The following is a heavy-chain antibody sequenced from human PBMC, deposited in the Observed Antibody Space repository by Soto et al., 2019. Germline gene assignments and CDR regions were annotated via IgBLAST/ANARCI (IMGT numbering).Heavy chain of an antibody. CDR3: AADYLRHNSLNGYYYSYGMDV. D-gene: IGHD4-17*01. J-gene: IGHJ6*02. CDR2: IGTNGADK. CDR1: GITFSTYA. V-gene: IGHV3-23*01. Sequence: EVQLLESGGGFVQPGGSLRLPCAAPGITFSTYAMSWVRRAPGKGLEWVSTIGTNGADKQYADFVKGRFTVSRDRSDGTLSLQMNSLRAEDTAVYYCAADYLRHNSLNGYYYSYGMDVWGQGTTVTVSS.